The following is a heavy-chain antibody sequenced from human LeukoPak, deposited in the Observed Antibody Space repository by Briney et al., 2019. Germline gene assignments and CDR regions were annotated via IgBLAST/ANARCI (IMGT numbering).Heavy chain of an antibody. CDR3: ARDRLSGTVTTSDY. CDR1: GYTFTSYY. J-gene: IGHJ4*02. D-gene: IGHD4-17*01. CDR2: INPNSGGT. Sequence: ASVKVSCKASGYTFTSYYMHWVRQAPGQGLEWMGWINPNSGGTNYAQKFQGRVTMTRDTSISTAYMELSRLRSDDTAVYYCARDRLSGTVTTSDYWGQGTLVTVSS. V-gene: IGHV1-2*02.